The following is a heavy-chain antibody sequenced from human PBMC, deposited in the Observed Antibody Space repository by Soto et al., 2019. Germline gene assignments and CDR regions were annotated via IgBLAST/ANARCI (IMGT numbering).Heavy chain of an antibody. J-gene: IGHJ6*02. CDR2: IYTSGST. Sequence: LSLTCTVSGGSISSYYWSWIRQPAGKGLEWIGRIYTSGSTNYNPSLKSRVTMSVDTSKNQFSLKLSSVTAADTAVYYCARVSTDTAMVKGYYYYGMDVWGQGTTVTV. CDR3: ARVSTDTAMVKGYYYYGMDV. CDR1: GGSISSYY. D-gene: IGHD5-18*01. V-gene: IGHV4-4*07.